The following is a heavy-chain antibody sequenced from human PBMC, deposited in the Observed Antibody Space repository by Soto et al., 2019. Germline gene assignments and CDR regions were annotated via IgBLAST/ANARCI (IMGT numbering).Heavy chain of an antibody. CDR3: AKVMPTHIVVVVAASYFDY. D-gene: IGHD2-15*01. CDR1: GFTFSSYA. CDR2: ISYDGSNK. V-gene: IGHV3-30-3*01. Sequence: LRLSCAASGFTFSSYAMHWVRQAPGKGLEWVAVISYDGSNKYYADSVKGRFTISRDNSKNTLYLQMNSLRAEDTAVYYCAKVMPTHIVVVVAASYFDYWGQGTLVTVSS. J-gene: IGHJ4*02.